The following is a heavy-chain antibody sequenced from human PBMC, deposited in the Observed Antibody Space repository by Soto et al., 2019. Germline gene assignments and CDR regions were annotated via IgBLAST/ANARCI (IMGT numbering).Heavy chain of an antibody. J-gene: IGHJ6*02. D-gene: IGHD2-2*02. CDR1: GFTFSHYV. V-gene: IGHV3-23*01. Sequence: EVQLLESGGGLVRPGGSLRLSCAASGFTFSHYVLSWVRQAPGGGLEWVSSISGSGSSVYLADSVRGRFAMSRDLSTNTVSLQMNSLTGEDTAIYYCAKGRASYLSSSYFYYGLEVWGQVTTVTVS. CDR2: ISGSGSSV. CDR3: AKGRASYLSSSYFYYGLEV.